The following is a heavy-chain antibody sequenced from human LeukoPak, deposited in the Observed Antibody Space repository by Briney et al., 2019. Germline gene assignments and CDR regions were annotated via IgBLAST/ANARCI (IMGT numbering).Heavy chain of an antibody. Sequence: PGGSLRLSCAASGFTVSTNYMSWVRQAPGKGLEWVSVIHSGGNTYYADSVKGRFTISRDNSKNTLYLQMNSLRAEDTAVYYCAAESITIFGVIITWGQGTLVTVSS. J-gene: IGHJ5*02. D-gene: IGHD3-3*01. CDR1: GFTVSTNY. V-gene: IGHV3-53*01. CDR2: IHSGGNT. CDR3: AAESITIFGVIIT.